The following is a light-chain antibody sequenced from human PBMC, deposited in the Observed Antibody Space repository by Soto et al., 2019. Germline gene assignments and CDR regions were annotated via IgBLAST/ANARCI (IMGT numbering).Light chain of an antibody. CDR3: LQYNSYPLT. Sequence: DIQMTQSPSTLSASVGDGVTITSRASQSISSSLAWYQQKPGKAPKLLIYKASTLQSGVPLTFSGSGSGAEFTLTISSLQPDDFATYYCLQYNSYPLTFGGGTKVEI. J-gene: IGKJ4*01. V-gene: IGKV1-5*03. CDR2: KAS. CDR1: QSISSS.